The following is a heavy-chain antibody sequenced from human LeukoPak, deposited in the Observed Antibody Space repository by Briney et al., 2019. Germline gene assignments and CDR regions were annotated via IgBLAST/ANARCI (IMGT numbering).Heavy chain of an antibody. CDR2: ISYDGSNK. J-gene: IGHJ6*02. CDR3: ARGKGIAVAGTPHQYYYGMDV. CDR1: GFTFSSYA. V-gene: IGHV3-30*04. Sequence: GGSLRLSCAASGFTFSSYATHWVRQAPGKGLEWVAVISYDGSNKYYADSVKGRFTISRDNSKNTLYLQMNSPRAEDTAVYYCARGKGIAVAGTPHQYYYGMDVWGQGTTVTVSS. D-gene: IGHD6-19*01.